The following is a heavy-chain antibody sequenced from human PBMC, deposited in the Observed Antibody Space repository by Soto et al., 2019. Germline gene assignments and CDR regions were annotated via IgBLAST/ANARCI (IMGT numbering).Heavy chain of an antibody. CDR1: GGSISSSSYY. D-gene: IGHD4-17*01. CDR2: IYYSGSA. Sequence: SETLSLTCTVPGGSISSSSYYWGWIRQPPGKGLEWIGSIYYSGSAYYNPSLKSRVTISVDTSKNQFSLKLSSVTAADTAVYYCAADVGGYIYGLARHWGPGTLVTVSS. V-gene: IGHV4-39*01. CDR3: AADVGGYIYGLARH. J-gene: IGHJ4*02.